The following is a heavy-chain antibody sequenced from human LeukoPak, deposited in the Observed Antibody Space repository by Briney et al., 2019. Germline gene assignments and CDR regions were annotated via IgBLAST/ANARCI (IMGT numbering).Heavy chain of an antibody. CDR2: ISSSDTI. CDR3: AKGPFTIFGVVTPFY. CDR1: GFTFSSYG. D-gene: IGHD3-3*01. V-gene: IGHV3-48*01. Sequence: GGSLRLSCAASGFTFSSYGMNWVRQAPGKGLEWVSYISSSDTIYYADSVKGRFTISRDNSKNTLYLQMNSLRAEDTAVYYCAKGPFTIFGVVTPFYWGQGTLVTVSS. J-gene: IGHJ4*02.